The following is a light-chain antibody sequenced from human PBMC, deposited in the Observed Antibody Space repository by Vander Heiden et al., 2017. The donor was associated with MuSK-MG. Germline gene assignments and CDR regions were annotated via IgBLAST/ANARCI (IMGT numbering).Light chain of an antibody. Sequence: DIQMTQSPSSLSVSVGDRVTITCRASQSISIYLNWYQQKPGKAPRLLIYAASNLQSGVPSRFSGSGSGTDFTLTISSLQPEDFATYYCQQSDSTPRTFGQGTKLEIK. J-gene: IGKJ2*01. CDR3: QQSDSTPRT. CDR1: QSISIY. CDR2: AAS. V-gene: IGKV1-39*01.